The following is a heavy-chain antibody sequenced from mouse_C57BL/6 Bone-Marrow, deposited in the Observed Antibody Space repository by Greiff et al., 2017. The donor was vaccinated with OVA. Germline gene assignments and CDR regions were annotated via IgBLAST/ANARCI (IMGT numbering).Heavy chain of an antibody. D-gene: IGHD1-1*01. CDR3: AYYYGSSNYYAMDY. Sequence: VQLQQSGPELVKPGASVKISCKASGYTFTDYYMNWVKQSHGKSLEWIGDINPNNGGTSYNQKFKGKATLTVDKSSSTAYMELRSLTSEDSAVYYCAYYYGSSNYYAMDYWGQGTSVTVSS. V-gene: IGHV1-26*01. J-gene: IGHJ4*01. CDR2: INPNNGGT. CDR1: GYTFTDYY.